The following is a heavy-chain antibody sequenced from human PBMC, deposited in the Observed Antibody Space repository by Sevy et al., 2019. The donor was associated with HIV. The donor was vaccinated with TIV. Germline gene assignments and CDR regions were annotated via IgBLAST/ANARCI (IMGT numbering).Heavy chain of an antibody. J-gene: IGHJ4*02. Sequence: GASVKVSCKVSGYTLTELSMHWVRQAPGKGLEWMGGFDPEDGETIYAQKFQGRVTMTEDTSTDTAYMELSSLRSEDTAVYYCATGKGYCSSTRCQPDFDYWGQGTLVTVSS. D-gene: IGHD2-2*01. CDR2: FDPEDGET. V-gene: IGHV1-24*01. CDR3: ATGKGYCSSTRCQPDFDY. CDR1: GYTLTELS.